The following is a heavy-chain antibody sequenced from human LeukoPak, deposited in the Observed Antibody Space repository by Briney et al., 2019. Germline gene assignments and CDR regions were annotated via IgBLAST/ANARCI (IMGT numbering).Heavy chain of an antibody. J-gene: IGHJ4*02. Sequence: GESLKISCKGSGYSFTSYWIGWVRQMPGKGLEWMGIIYPGDSDTGYSPSFQGQVTTSADKSISTAYLQWSSLKASDTAMYYCARNPIGKGGEQQLACFDYWGQGTLVTVSS. V-gene: IGHV5-51*01. D-gene: IGHD6-13*01. CDR2: IYPGDSDT. CDR1: GYSFTSYW. CDR3: ARNPIGKGGEQQLACFDY.